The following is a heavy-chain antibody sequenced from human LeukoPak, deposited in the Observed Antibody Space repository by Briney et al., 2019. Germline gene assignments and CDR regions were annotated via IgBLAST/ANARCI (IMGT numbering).Heavy chain of an antibody. V-gene: IGHV1-18*01. Sequence: GASVKVSCKAFGYTFKSYGISWVRQAPGQGLEWMGWISTYNGNTNYAQNLQGRVTLTTDTSTSTVSMELRSLRSDDTAVYYCARERRAWGEDFWGQGTLVTVSS. CDR2: ISTYNGNT. CDR3: ARERRAWGEDF. D-gene: IGHD3-16*01. CDR1: GYTFKSYG. J-gene: IGHJ4*02.